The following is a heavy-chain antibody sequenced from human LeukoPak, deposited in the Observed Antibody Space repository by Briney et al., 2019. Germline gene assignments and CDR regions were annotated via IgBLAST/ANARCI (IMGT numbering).Heavy chain of an antibody. CDR1: GGSFSSYS. J-gene: IGHJ4*02. Sequence: KASETLSLTCAVYGGSFSSYSWSWIRQSASKGLECIGEISGVGSTTYNPSLKSRVTISIDTSKSQISLKLSSVTAADAAVYYCARRVRSGDYRLDYWGQGTLVTVSS. CDR2: ISGVGST. D-gene: IGHD4-17*01. CDR3: ARRVRSGDYRLDY. V-gene: IGHV4-34*01.